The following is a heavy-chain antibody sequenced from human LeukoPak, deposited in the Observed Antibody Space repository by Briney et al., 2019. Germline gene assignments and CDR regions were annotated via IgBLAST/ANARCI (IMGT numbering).Heavy chain of an antibody. J-gene: IGHJ4*02. CDR3: ARDPPGAHFDY. D-gene: IGHD7-27*01. CDR2: ISSDSSNI. Sequence: GGSLRLSCSASGFTFSSYSMNWVRQAPGKGLEWVSYISSDSSNIFSADSFKGRFTISRDNAQNSLYLQMNSLTVEDTAVYYCARDPPGAHFDYWGQGTLVTVSS. CDR1: GFTFSSYS. V-gene: IGHV3-21*01.